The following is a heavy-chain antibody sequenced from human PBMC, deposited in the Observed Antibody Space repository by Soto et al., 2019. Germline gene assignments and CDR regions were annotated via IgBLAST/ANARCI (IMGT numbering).Heavy chain of an antibody. V-gene: IGHV3-15*01. CDR1: GFTFSNAW. CDR3: TTGKPYYYYGMDV. CDR2: IKSKTDGGTT. J-gene: IGHJ6*02. Sequence: XGSLRLSCAADGFTFSNAWMSWVRQAPGKGLEWVGRIKSKTDGGTTDYAAPVKGRFTISRDDSKNTLYLQMNSLKTEDTAVYYCTTGKPYYYYGMDVWGQGTTVTVSS.